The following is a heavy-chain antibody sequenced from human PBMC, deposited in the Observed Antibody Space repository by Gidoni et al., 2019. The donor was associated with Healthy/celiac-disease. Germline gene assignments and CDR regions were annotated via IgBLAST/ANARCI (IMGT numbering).Heavy chain of an antibody. J-gene: IGHJ1*01. V-gene: IGHV1-69*09. CDR2: IIPILGIA. Sequence: QVQLVQSGAAVKKPGSSVKVSCKASGGTFSSYAISWVRQAPGQGLEWMGRIIPILGIANYAQKFQGRVTITADKSTSTAYMELSSLRSEDTAVYYCARGEEGEYFQHWGQGTLVTVSS. CDR1: GGTFSSYA. CDR3: ARGEEGEYFQH.